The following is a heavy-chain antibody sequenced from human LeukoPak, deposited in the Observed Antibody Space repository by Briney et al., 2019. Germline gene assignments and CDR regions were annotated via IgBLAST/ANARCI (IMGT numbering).Heavy chain of an antibody. J-gene: IGHJ6*03. Sequence: GGCPRLSPVAPGFTFSSYEMNCVRPAPGKGREWGSYISSSGSTIYYADSVKGRFTISRDNAKNSLYLQMNSLRAEDTALYYCAKSGIIQGYYFYYMDVWGKGTTVTISS. D-gene: IGHD5-18*01. CDR2: ISSSGSTI. V-gene: IGHV3-48*03. CDR1: GFTFSSYE. CDR3: AKSGIIQGYYFYYMDV.